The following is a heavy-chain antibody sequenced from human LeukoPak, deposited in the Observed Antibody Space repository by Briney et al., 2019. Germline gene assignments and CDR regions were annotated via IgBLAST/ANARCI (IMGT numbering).Heavy chain of an antibody. CDR2: ISSSGSTT. D-gene: IGHD4-17*01. J-gene: IGHJ4*02. Sequence: GGSLRLSCAASGFTFSDFSMNWVRQAPGKGLEWVSYISSSGSTTYYADSVKGRFTISRDDAKKSLYLQMHSLRDEDTAVYYCARATTVTTNFDYWGQGTLVTVSS. CDR3: ARATTVTTNFDY. CDR1: GFTFSDFS. V-gene: IGHV3-48*02.